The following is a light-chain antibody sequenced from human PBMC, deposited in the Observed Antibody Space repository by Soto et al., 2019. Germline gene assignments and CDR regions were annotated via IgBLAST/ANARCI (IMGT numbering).Light chain of an antibody. V-gene: IGKV3-20*01. CDR1: LSVSSSY. J-gene: IGKJ1*01. Sequence: ELVLTQCPGTMSLSPGERATLSCRASLSVSSSYLAGYQQKPGQAPRILTYGASSRDTGIPDRFIGSGSGTDLTLTITILEPEDFAVYYCQXYGSSPRTCGQGTKVDIK. CDR2: GAS. CDR3: QXYGSSPRT.